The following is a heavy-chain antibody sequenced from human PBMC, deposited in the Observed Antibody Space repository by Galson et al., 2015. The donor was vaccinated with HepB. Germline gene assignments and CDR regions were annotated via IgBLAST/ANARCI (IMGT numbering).Heavy chain of an antibody. V-gene: IGHV3-11*01. CDR3: ARGAYGLDV. Sequence: SLRLSCAASGFRFSDYHMSWIRQAPGKGLEWVLYISSDGSNTYYADSVKGRFTISRDNAKNSLYLQMNSLRAEDTAVYYCARGAYGLDVWGQGTTVTVCS. CDR1: GFRFSDYH. CDR2: ISSDGSNT. J-gene: IGHJ6*02.